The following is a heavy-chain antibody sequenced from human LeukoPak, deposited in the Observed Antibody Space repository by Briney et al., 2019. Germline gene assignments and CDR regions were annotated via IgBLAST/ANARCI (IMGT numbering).Heavy chain of an antibody. V-gene: IGHV3-21*01. D-gene: IGHD1-26*01. CDR3: ARDHRTVGVGIDY. CDR2: ISPSSSYI. CDR1: GFTFDDYA. Sequence: GRSLRLSCAASGFTFDDYAMHWVRQAPGKGLEWVSSISPSSSYIYYADSVKGRFSISRDNAKNSLYLQMNSLRAEDTAIYFCARDHRTVGVGIDYWGQGTLVTVSS. J-gene: IGHJ4*02.